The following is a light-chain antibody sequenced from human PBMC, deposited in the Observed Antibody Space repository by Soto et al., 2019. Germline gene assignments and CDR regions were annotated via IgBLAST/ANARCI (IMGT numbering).Light chain of an antibody. CDR3: TSYTSGSTLGV. CDR1: SSDVGGYNY. J-gene: IGLJ2*01. V-gene: IGLV2-14*01. CDR2: EVS. Sequence: QSVLTQPASVSGSPGQSITISCTGTSSDVGGYNYVSWYQHHPGKAPKLMIYEVSNRPSGVSNRFSGSKSGNTASLTISGLQAEDEADYYCTSYTSGSTLGVFGGGTKLTVL.